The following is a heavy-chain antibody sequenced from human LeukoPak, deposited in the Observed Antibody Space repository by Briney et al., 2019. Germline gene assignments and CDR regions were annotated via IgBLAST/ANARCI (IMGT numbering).Heavy chain of an antibody. D-gene: IGHD2-2*02. Sequence: ASVKVSCKASGYTFTSYYMHWVRQAPGQGLEWMGLINPTGGSTGYAQKFQGRVTITADESTSTAYMELSSLRSEDTAVYYCARGLPATAIPWGKFDPWGQGTLVTVSS. J-gene: IGHJ5*02. CDR2: INPTGGST. CDR3: ARGLPATAIPWGKFDP. CDR1: GYTFTSYY. V-gene: IGHV1-46*01.